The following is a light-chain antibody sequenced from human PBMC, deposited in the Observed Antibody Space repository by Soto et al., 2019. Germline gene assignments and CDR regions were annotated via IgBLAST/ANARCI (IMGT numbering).Light chain of an antibody. V-gene: IGKV3D-15*01. CDR1: QRVYSN. J-gene: IGKJ5*01. CDR3: QQYNYWPRSIT. Sequence: EILMTQSPDTLSVSPGESATLSCRASQRVYSNLAWYQQRPGQAPRLLIYGASTRATGIPARFSGSGSGTEFTLTISSLQSEDFAVYYCQQYNYWPRSITFGQGTRLEIK. CDR2: GAS.